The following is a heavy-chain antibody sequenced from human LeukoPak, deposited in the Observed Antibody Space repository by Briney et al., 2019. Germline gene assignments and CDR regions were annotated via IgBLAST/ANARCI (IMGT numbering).Heavy chain of an antibody. J-gene: IGHJ3*02. D-gene: IGHD3-3*01. CDR1: GGSFSGYY. CDR2: IYHSGST. V-gene: IGHV4-34*01. CDR3: ARTIFGVVHAFDI. Sequence: SETLSLTCAVYGGSFSGYYWSWIRQPPGKGLEWIGYIYHSGSTYYNPSLKSRVTISVDRSKNQFFLKLSSVTAADTAVYYCARTIFGVVHAFDIWGQGTMVTVSS.